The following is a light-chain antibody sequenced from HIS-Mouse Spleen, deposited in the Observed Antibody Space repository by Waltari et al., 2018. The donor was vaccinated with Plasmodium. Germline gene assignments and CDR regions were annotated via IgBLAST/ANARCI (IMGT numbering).Light chain of an antibody. CDR3: QAWDSSTVV. CDR2: QDS. J-gene: IGLJ2*01. V-gene: IGLV3-1*01. CDR1: KLGDKY. Sequence: SYELTQPPSVSVSPGQTASITCSGDKLGDKYACWYQQKPGQSPVLVIDQDSKRPSVIPERVASSNSGNTATLTISGTQAMDEADYYCQAWDSSTVVFGGGTKLTVL.